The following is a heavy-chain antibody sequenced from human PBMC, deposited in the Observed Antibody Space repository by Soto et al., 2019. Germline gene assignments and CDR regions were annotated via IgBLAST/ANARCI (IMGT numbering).Heavy chain of an antibody. V-gene: IGHV1-69*06. CDR2: IIPIFGTA. D-gene: IGHD3-3*01. CDR3: ARDEAHYDFWSGYYSGCCYYYGMDV. CDR1: GGTFSSYA. Sequence: SVKVSCKASGGTFSSYAISWVRQAPGQGLEWMGGIIPIFGTANYAQKFQGRVTITAVKSTSTAYMELSSLRSEDTAVYYCARDEAHYDFWSGYYSGCCYYYGMDVWGQGTTVTVSS. J-gene: IGHJ6*02.